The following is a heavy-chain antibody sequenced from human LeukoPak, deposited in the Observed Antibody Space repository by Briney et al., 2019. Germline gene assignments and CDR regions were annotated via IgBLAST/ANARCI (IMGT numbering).Heavy chain of an antibody. Sequence: GGSLRLSCAASGFTFSSYSMNWVRQAAGKGLEWISYISAGSSTVYYADSVEGRFTISRDNAKNSLYLQMNSLRDEDTAIYYCARDSGRAGYNSNYWGQGTLVTVSS. D-gene: IGHD5-24*01. J-gene: IGHJ4*02. CDR2: ISAGSSTV. CDR1: GFTFSSYS. V-gene: IGHV3-48*02. CDR3: ARDSGRAGYNSNY.